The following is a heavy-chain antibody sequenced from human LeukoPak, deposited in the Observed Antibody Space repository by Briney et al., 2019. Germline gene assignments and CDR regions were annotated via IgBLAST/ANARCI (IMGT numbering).Heavy chain of an antibody. Sequence: PGGSLRLSCAASGFTFSSYEMNWVRQAPGKGLEWVSYISSSGSTIYYADSVKGRFTISRDNAKDSLYLQMNSLRVEDTAVYYCARDYMAGATFEIQGPVDFWGQGTLVTVSS. V-gene: IGHV3-48*03. D-gene: IGHD1-26*01. J-gene: IGHJ4*02. CDR1: GFTFSSYE. CDR3: ARDYMAGATFEIQGPVDF. CDR2: ISSSGSTI.